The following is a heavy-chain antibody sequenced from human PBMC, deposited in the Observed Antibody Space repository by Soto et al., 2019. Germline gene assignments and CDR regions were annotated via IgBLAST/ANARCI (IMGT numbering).Heavy chain of an antibody. CDR2: ISHDGSTK. CDR1: EFPFSSYG. V-gene: IGHV3-30*18. J-gene: IGHJ2*01. CDR3: AKPFKRSGNYYDVWYFDL. Sequence: QVQLVESGGGVVQSGRSLRLSCAASEFPFSSYGMHWVRQAPGKGLEWVAVISHDGSTKYYADSVKGRFTISRDNSKNTLYLQMNSLIAEDTAVYYCAKPFKRSGNYYDVWYFDLWGRGTLVTVSS. D-gene: IGHD3-22*01.